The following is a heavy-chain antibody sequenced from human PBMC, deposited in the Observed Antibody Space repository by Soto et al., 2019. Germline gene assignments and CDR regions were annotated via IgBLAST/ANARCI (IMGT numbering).Heavy chain of an antibody. CDR1: GFTFSSYG. D-gene: IGHD6-19*01. CDR3: AKDRFLPAYSSGWYYYYGMDV. V-gene: IGHV3-30*18. Sequence: GGSLILSCAASGFTFSSYGMHWVRQAPGKGLEWVAVISYDGSNKYYADSVKGRFTISRDNSKNTLYLQMNSLRAEDTAVYYCAKDRFLPAYSSGWYYYYGMDVWGQGTTVTVSS. CDR2: ISYDGSNK. J-gene: IGHJ6*02.